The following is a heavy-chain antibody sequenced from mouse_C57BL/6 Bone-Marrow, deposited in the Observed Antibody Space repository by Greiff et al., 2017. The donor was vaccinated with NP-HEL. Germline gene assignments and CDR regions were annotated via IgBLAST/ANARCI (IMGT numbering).Heavy chain of an antibody. CDR1: GYTFTDYE. Sequence: VQLQQSGAELVRPGASVTLSCKASGYTFTDYEMHWVKQTPVHGLEWIGAIDPETGGTAYNQKFKGKAILTADKSSSTAYMELRSLTSEDSAVYYCTRHYYGSRYFDYWGQGTTLTVSS. D-gene: IGHD1-1*01. J-gene: IGHJ2*01. CDR2: IDPETGGT. V-gene: IGHV1-15*01. CDR3: TRHYYGSRYFDY.